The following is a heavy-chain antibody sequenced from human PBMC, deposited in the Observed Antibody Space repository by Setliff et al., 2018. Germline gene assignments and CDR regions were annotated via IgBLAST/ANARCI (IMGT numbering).Heavy chain of an antibody. CDR2: IYSSGST. D-gene: IGHD2-15*01. Sequence: SETLSLTCTVSGDSIINYYWSWIRQPPGKGLEWIGNIYSSGSTNYNPSLKSRVSISVDTSKNHFSLRLSSVTAADTAVYYCLRIRLVPHGHSWGQGTLVTVS. V-gene: IGHV4-4*08. CDR3: LRIRLVPHGHS. CDR1: GDSIINYY. J-gene: IGHJ4*02.